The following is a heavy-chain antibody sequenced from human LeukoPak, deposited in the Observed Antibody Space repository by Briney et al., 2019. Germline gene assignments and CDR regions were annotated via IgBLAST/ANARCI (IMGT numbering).Heavy chain of an antibody. V-gene: IGHV3-15*01. Sequence: GGSLRLSCAASGFTFSNAWMSWVRQAPGKGLEWVGRIKSKTDGGTTDYAAPVKGRFTISRDDSKNTPYLQMNSLKTEDTAVYYCTTDFIDLGYCSGGSCPSFDIWDQGTMVTVSS. CDR1: GFTFSNAW. D-gene: IGHD2-15*01. CDR2: IKSKTDGGTT. CDR3: TTDFIDLGYCSGGSCPSFDI. J-gene: IGHJ3*02.